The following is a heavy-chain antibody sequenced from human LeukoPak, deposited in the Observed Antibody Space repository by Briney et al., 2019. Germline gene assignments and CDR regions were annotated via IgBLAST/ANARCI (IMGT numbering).Heavy chain of an antibody. CDR1: GYTFTGYY. D-gene: IGHD3-22*01. J-gene: IGHJ6*03. V-gene: IGHV1-2*02. Sequence: ASVKVSCKASGYTFTGYYMHWVRQAPGQGLEWMGWINPNSGGTNYAQKFQGRVTVTRDTSISTAYMELSRLRSDDTAVYYCARDPTLPVVVTTQSYYYYYYMDVWGKGTTVTVSS. CDR3: ARDPTLPVVVTTQSYYYYYYMDV. CDR2: INPNSGGT.